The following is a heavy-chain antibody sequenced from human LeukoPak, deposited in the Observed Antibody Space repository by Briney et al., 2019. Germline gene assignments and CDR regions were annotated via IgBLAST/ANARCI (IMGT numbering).Heavy chain of an antibody. Sequence: GGSLRLSCSASGFRFSDYTMDWVRQAPGKGLEWVSYISAGGENTYYAGSVRGRFTISRDNSENTLYLQMNSLRAEDTAVYYCARDGDYYDSSGYYGIDYWGQGTLVTVSS. CDR3: ARDGDYYDSSGYYGIDY. J-gene: IGHJ4*02. CDR1: GFRFSDYT. D-gene: IGHD3-22*01. V-gene: IGHV3-48*01. CDR2: ISAGGENT.